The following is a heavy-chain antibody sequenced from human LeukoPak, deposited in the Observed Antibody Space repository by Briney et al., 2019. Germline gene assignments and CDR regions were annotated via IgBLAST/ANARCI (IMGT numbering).Heavy chain of an antibody. Sequence: PGGSLRLSCAASGFTVGRYWMHWVRQVPGKGLVWVSRSEGDDSTTVNAESAKGRFTVSRDTAKNTLYLKMNSLRVEDTAVYYCAKSDWLDTWGQGTLVTVS. CDR3: AKSDWLDT. CDR1: GFTVGRYW. V-gene: IGHV3-74*01. CDR2: SEGDDSTT. J-gene: IGHJ5*02.